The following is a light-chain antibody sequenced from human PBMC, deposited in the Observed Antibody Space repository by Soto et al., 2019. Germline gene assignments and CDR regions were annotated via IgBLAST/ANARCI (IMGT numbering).Light chain of an antibody. Sequence: SVLTPRGFGTGSRSRAMTISCPGPISDVCGSNYVSWFQQPPGKAPKLIIYEVNNRPSGVPYRFSGSKSGNTASLTISGLQTEDEADDYCSPDAGGPEVFRTGTKGNV. CDR3: SPDAGGPEV. CDR2: EVN. V-gene: IGLV2-14*01. J-gene: IGLJ1*01. CDR1: ISDVCGSNY.